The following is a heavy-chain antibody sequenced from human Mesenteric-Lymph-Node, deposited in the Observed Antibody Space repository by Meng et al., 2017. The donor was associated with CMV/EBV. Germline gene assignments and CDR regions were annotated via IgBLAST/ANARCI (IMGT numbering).Heavy chain of an antibody. Sequence: GESLKISCAASGFTFSSYSMNWVRQAPGKGLEWVSYISSSSSTIYYADSVKGRFTISRDNAKNTLYLQMNSLRVEDTAVYYCARARLGRGWGAFEIWGQGTMVTVSS. V-gene: IGHV3-48*04. J-gene: IGHJ3*02. CDR2: ISSSSSTI. CDR1: GFTFSSYS. CDR3: ARARLGRGWGAFEI. D-gene: IGHD7-27*01.